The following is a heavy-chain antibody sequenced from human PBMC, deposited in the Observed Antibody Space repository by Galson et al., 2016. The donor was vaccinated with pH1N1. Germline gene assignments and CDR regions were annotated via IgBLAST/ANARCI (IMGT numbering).Heavy chain of an antibody. CDR3: ASYRDGYNRPFDY. CDR2: IIPIIGIA. D-gene: IGHD5-24*01. CDR1: GGTFSSYA. V-gene: IGHV1-69*10. Sequence: SVKVSCKASGGTFSSYAISWVRQAPGQGLEWMGRIIPIIGIANYAQNFQCRVTIPADESTSTAYMALGSRGSGDTAVYYCASYRDGYNRPFDYWGQTTLVTVSS. J-gene: IGHJ4*02.